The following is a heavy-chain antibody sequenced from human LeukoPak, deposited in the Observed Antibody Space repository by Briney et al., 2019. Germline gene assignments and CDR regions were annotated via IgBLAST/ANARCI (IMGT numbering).Heavy chain of an antibody. D-gene: IGHD1-1*01. J-gene: IGHJ4*02. CDR3: ARDPRTVRI. CDR2: ISGNGGVI. V-gene: IGHV3-48*04. CDR1: GFTFSSYA. Sequence: GGSLRLSCAASGFTFSSYAMTWVRQAPGKGLEWLSYISGNGGVIQYADSVKGRFTISRDNAKNLLYLQMDSLRVEDTAIYYCARDPRTVRIWGQGTLVTVSS.